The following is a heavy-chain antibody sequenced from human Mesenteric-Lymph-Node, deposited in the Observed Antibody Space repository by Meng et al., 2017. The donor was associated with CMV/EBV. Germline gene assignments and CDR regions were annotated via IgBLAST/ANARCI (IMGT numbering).Heavy chain of an antibody. V-gene: IGHV3-30*02. CDR2: IVYDGSNK. Sequence: GGSLRLSCAASGFTFSSNNMHWVRQAPGKGLEWVTFIVYDGSNKYSVESVKGRFTISRDNSKNTLYLQMNSLRPEDTAVYYCAKDSGMEMYYFDYWGQGTLVTVSS. J-gene: IGHJ4*02. CDR3: AKDSGMEMYYFDY. CDR1: GFTFSSNN. D-gene: IGHD3-10*01.